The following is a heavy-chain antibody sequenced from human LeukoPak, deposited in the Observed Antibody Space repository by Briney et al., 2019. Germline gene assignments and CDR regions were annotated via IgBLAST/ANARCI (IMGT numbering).Heavy chain of an antibody. Sequence: GGSLRLSCAASGFTFSSYAMHWVRQAPGKGLEGVAVISYDGSNKYYADSVKGRFTISRDNSKNTLYLQMNSLRAEDTAVYYCARARSGWSPFGDYWGQGTLVTVSS. V-gene: IGHV3-30-3*01. CDR1: GFTFSSYA. CDR2: ISYDGSNK. CDR3: ARARSGWSPFGDY. J-gene: IGHJ4*02. D-gene: IGHD6-19*01.